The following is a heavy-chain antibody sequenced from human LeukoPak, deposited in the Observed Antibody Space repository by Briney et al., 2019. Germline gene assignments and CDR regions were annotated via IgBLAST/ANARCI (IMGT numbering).Heavy chain of an antibody. CDR3: AGDRRTSDAFDI. D-gene: IGHD3-16*01. Sequence: SETLSLTCTVSGGSISSYYWSWIRQPAGKGLEWIGRIYTSRSTNYNPSLKSRVTMSVDTSKNQFSLKLSSVTAADTAVYYCAGDRRTSDAFDIWGQGTMVTVSS. V-gene: IGHV4-4*07. CDR1: GGSISSYY. CDR2: IYTSRST. J-gene: IGHJ3*02.